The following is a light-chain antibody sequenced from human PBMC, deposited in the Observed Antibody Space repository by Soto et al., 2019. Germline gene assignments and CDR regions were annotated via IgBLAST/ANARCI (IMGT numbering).Light chain of an antibody. CDR1: SSDVGSYNS. CDR2: EVS. J-gene: IGLJ1*01. V-gene: IGLV2-18*02. CDR3: SSYTTSNTYV. Sequence: QSALTQPPSVSGSPGQSVTISCTGTSSDVGSYNSVSWYQQPPGTVPKLMIYEVSNRPSGVPDRFSGSKSGNTASLTISGLQAEDEAAYYCSSYTTSNTYVFGTGTKLTVL.